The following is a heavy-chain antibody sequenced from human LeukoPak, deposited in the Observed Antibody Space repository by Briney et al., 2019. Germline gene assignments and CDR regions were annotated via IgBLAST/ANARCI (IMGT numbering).Heavy chain of an antibody. CDR1: GFSFPYG. V-gene: IGHV3-23*01. CDR2: ITNSGENT. CDR3: AKGHSSSWDYYFDY. J-gene: IGHJ4*02. Sequence: PGGSLRLSCEASGFSFPYGMSWVRQAPGKGLEWVSGITNSGENTYYADSVKGRFTISRDNSKNTLYLQMNSLRAEDTAVYYCAKGHSSSWDYYFDYWGQGTLVTVSS. D-gene: IGHD6-13*01.